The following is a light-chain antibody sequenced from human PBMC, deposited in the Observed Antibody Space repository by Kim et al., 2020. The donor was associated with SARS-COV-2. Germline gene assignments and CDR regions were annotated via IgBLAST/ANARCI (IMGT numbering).Light chain of an antibody. Sequence: EIVMTQSPATLSVSPGERATLSCRASQSVSSNLVWYQQKPGQAPRVLIYGASTRATGIPARFSGSGSGTEFTLTISSLQSEDFAVYYCQQYNNWWTFGQGTKVDIK. CDR1: QSVSSN. V-gene: IGKV3-15*01. CDR3: QQYNNWWT. CDR2: GAS. J-gene: IGKJ1*01.